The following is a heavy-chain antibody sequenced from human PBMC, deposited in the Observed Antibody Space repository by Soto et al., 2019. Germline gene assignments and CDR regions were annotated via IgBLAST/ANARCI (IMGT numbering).Heavy chain of an antibody. J-gene: IGHJ3*02. CDR1: GGSINTYY. CDR2: LYFSGSI. V-gene: IGHV4-59*01. D-gene: IGHD2-2*01. Sequence: SETLSLTCTVSGGSINTYYWSWIRQPPGQGLEWIGYLYFSGSINYNPALKSRVSISVDTSKSQFSLKLGSLTAADTAVYYCARVGGFCSSSTCEKGGAFDIWGQGTMVTVSS. CDR3: ARVGGFCSSSTCEKGGAFDI.